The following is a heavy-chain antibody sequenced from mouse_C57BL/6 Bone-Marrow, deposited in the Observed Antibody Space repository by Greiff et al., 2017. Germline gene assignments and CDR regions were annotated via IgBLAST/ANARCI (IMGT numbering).Heavy chain of an antibody. J-gene: IGHJ4*01. V-gene: IGHV1-59*01. CDR1: GYTFTSYW. Sequence: QVQLKQPGAELVRPGTSVKLSCKASGYTFTSYWMHWVKQRPGQGLEWIGVIDPSDSYTNYNQKFKGKATLTVDTSSSTAYMQLSSLTSEDSAVYYCAHYYGSSMDYWGQGTSVTVSS. CDR3: AHYYGSSMDY. CDR2: IDPSDSYT. D-gene: IGHD1-1*01.